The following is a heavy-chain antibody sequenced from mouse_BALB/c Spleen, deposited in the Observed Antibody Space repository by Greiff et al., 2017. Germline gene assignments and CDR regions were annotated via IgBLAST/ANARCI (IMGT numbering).Heavy chain of an antibody. V-gene: IGHV3-2*02. CDR1: GYSITSDYA. J-gene: IGHJ3*01. CDR3: ARRGQLGLRAWFAY. Sequence: EVQRVESGPGLVKPSQSLSLTCTVTGYSITSDYAWNWIRQFPGNKLEWMGYISYSGSTSYNPSLKSRISITRDTSKNQFFLQLNSVTTEDTATYYCARRGQLGLRAWFAYWGQGTLVTVSA. CDR2: ISYSGST. D-gene: IGHD3-2*01.